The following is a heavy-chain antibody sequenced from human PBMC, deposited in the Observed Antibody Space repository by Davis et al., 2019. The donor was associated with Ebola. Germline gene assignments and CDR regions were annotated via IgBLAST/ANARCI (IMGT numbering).Heavy chain of an antibody. Sequence: PGGSLRLSCKVSGNSFNTHWIGWVRQMPGKGLACMGIIYTGDSDTRYSPSFRGQVTISADKSIKTAFLQWSSLKASDTAMYYCATLRRTITGMDDGFDIWGQGTMVTVSS. CDR2: IYTGDSDT. D-gene: IGHD1-20*01. CDR1: GNSFNTHW. J-gene: IGHJ3*02. CDR3: ATLRRTITGMDDGFDI. V-gene: IGHV5-51*01.